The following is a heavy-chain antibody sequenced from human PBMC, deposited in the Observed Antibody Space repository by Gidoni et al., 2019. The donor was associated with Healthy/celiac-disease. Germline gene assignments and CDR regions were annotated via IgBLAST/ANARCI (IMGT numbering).Heavy chain of an antibody. J-gene: IGHJ4*02. CDR2: IYYSGST. Sequence: QLQLQESGPGLVKPSETLSLTCTVSGGSISSSSYYWGWIRQPPGKGLEWIGSIYYSGSTYYNPSLKSRVTISVDTSKNQFSLKLSSVTAADTAVYYCASQGVNYDFWSGYYTPFDYWGQGTLVTVSS. CDR3: ASQGVNYDFWSGYYTPFDY. V-gene: IGHV4-39*01. D-gene: IGHD3-3*01. CDR1: GGSISSSSYY.